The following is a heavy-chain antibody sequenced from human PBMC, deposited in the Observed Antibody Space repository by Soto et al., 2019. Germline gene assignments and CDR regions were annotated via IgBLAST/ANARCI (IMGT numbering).Heavy chain of an antibody. J-gene: IGHJ4*02. CDR3: AKDLAQAGRGDSATYYFDY. V-gene: IGHV3-23*01. D-gene: IGHD2-21*02. Sequence: PGGSLRLSCAASGFTFSSYAMSWVRQAPGKGLEWVSAISGSGGSTYYADSVKGRFTISRDNSKNTLYLQMNSLRAEDTVVHYCAKDLAQAGRGDSATYYFDYWGQGTLVTVSS. CDR2: ISGSGGST. CDR1: GFTFSSYA.